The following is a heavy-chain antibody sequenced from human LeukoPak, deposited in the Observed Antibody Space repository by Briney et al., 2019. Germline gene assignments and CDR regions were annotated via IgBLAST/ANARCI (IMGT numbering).Heavy chain of an antibody. V-gene: IGHV1-18*01. CDR2: ISAYNGNT. Sequence: GASVKVSCKASGYTFTSYGISWVRQAPGQGLEWMGWISAYNGNTNYAQKLQGRVTMTTDTSTSTAYMELRGLRSDDTAVYYCSRGSRALGYCSSGSCYAFDYWGQGTLVTVSS. J-gene: IGHJ4*02. CDR3: SRGSRALGYCSSGSCYAFDY. D-gene: IGHD2-15*01. CDR1: GYTFTSYG.